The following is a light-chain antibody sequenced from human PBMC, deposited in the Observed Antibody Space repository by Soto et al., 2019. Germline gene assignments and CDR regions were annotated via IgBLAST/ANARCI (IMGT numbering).Light chain of an antibody. CDR3: QQYDISPWT. J-gene: IGKJ1*01. CDR2: XEX. CDR1: QSVSSTS. V-gene: IGKV3-20*01. Sequence: EIVLTQSPGTLSLSPGERATLSCRASQSVSSTSLAWYQQKTGXXXXXXXYXEXNSETAIPDRFSGSGSGTGFTLTIIRLEPEDFAVYYCQQYDISPWTCGQGTKVDI.